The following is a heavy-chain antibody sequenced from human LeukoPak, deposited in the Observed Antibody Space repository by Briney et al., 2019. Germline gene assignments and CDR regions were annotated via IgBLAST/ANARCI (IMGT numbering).Heavy chain of an antibody. CDR2: IYYSGST. CDR3: ARDRTGASWYFDL. V-gene: IGHV4-39*07. CDR1: GGSISSSSYY. J-gene: IGHJ2*01. Sequence: PSETLSLTCTVSGGSISSSSYYWGWIRQPPGKGLEWIGSIYYSGSTYYNPSLKSRVTISVDRSKNQFSLKLSSVTAADTVVYYCARDRTGASWYFDLWGRGTLVTVSS. D-gene: IGHD3/OR15-3a*01.